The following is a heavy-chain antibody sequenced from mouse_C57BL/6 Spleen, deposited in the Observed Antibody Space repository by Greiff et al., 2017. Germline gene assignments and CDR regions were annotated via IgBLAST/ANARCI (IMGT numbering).Heavy chain of an antibody. D-gene: IGHD3-2*01. CDR3: TRGGGRLGPWFAY. V-gene: IGHV5-9-1*02. J-gene: IGHJ3*01. CDR1: GFTFSSYA. Sequence: EVQLQQSGEGLVKPGGSLKLSCAASGFTFSSYAMSWVRQTPEQRLEWVAYISRGGDYTYYADTVKGRFTISRDNARNTLYLQMSSLKSEDTAMYYCTRGGGRLGPWFAYWGQGTLVTVSA. CDR2: ISRGGDYT.